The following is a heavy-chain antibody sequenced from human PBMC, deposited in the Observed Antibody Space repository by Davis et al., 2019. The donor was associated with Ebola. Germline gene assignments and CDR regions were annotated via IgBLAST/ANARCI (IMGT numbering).Heavy chain of an antibody. Sequence: GGSLRLSCAASGFTFSSYAMSWVRQAPGKSLEWVSGISWNSGSIGYADSVKGRFTISRDNAKNSLYLQMNSLRDEDTAVYYCARAKMVGATLNYYYYGMDVWGQGTTVTVSS. CDR2: ISWNSGSI. J-gene: IGHJ6*02. V-gene: IGHV3-9*01. CDR3: ARAKMVGATLNYYYYGMDV. D-gene: IGHD1-26*01. CDR1: GFTFSSYA.